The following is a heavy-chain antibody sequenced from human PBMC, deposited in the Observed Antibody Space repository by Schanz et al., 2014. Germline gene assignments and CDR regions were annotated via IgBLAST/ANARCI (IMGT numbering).Heavy chain of an antibody. CDR1: GFTFTDHF. CDR2: IYTSGST. V-gene: IGHV3-66*01. Sequence: VQLVETGGDLVKPGGSLRLSCAASGFTFTDHFMAWIRQAPGKGLEWVSVIYTSGSTYYADSVRGRFTFSRDNSKNTLYLQMNSLRAEDTAVYYCARRKHAFDIWGQGTMVTVSS. CDR3: ARRKHAFDI. J-gene: IGHJ3*02.